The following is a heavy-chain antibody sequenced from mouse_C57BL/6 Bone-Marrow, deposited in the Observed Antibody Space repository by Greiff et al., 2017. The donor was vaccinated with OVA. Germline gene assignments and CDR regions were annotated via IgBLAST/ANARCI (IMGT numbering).Heavy chain of an antibody. D-gene: IGHD1-1*01. V-gene: IGHV1-50*01. J-gene: IGHJ1*03. CDR2: IDPSDSYT. CDR1: GYTFTSYW. Sequence: QVQLQQPGAELVKPGASVKLSCKASGYTFTSYWMQWVKQRPGQGLEWIGEIDPSDSYTNYNQKFKGKATLTVDTSSSTAYLQLSSLTSEDSAVYYCAREGYYGRPSYWYFDVWGKGTTVTVSA. CDR3: AREGYYGRPSYWYFDV.